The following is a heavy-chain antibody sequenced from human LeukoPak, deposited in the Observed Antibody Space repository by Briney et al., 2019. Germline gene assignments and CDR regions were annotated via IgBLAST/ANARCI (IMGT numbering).Heavy chain of an antibody. CDR1: GYTFTSYD. V-gene: IGHV1-8*01. CDR3: ARTHKYYDFWSGYYDYYYYYMDV. J-gene: IGHJ6*03. Sequence: GASVKVSCKASGYTFTSYDINWVRQATGQGLEWMGRMNPNSGNTGYAQKFQGRVTMTRNTSISTAYMELSSLRSEDTAVYYCARTHKYYDFWSGYYDYYYYYMDVWGKGTTVTVSS. D-gene: IGHD3-3*01. CDR2: MNPNSGNT.